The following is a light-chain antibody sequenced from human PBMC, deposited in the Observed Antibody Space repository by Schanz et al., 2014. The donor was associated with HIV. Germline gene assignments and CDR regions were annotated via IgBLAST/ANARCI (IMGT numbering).Light chain of an antibody. V-gene: IGLV2-14*01. Sequence: QSVLTQPASVSGSPGQSITISCTGTSRDVGGYNYLSWYQQHPGKAPKLMIYDVRYRPSGVSNRFSGSKSGNTASLTISGLQADDEGDYYCSSYTTNRTMAFGGGTKPTVL. CDR1: SRDVGGYNY. CDR3: SSYTTNRTMA. J-gene: IGLJ2*01. CDR2: DVR.